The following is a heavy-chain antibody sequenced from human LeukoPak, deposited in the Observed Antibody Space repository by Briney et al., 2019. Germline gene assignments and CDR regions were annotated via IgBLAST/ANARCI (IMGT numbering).Heavy chain of an antibody. D-gene: IGHD1-14*01. J-gene: IGHJ4*02. V-gene: IGHV4-39*01. CDR3: GRHNREFDF. Sequence: PSETLSLTCTVSGGSISSSSYYWGWIRQPPGKGLEWIGSFYYSGGTYYNPSLKSRFTISVDTSKNQFSLKLSSMTAADTAVYYCGRHNREFDFWGQGTLVTVSS. CDR1: GGSISSSSYY. CDR2: FYYSGGT.